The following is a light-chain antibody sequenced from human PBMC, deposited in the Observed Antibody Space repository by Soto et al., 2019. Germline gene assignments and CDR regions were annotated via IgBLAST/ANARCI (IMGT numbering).Light chain of an antibody. CDR1: GRSFENFNL. CDR3: AAWDDSLNAL. J-gene: IGLJ1*01. CDR2: EAN. V-gene: IGLV2-14*02. Sequence: QSVLTQPASVSGSPGQSITISCTGAGRSFENFNLVSWYQHRPGKAPKLLISEANRRPSGVSDRFSASKSGNTASLAISGLQPEDEADYYCAAWDDSLNALFGTGTKLTVL.